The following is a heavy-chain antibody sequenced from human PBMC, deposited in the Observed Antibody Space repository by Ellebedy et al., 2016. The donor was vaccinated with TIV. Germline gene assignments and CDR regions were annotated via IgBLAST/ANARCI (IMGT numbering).Heavy chain of an antibody. D-gene: IGHD2-15*01. J-gene: IGHJ5*02. Sequence: SETLSLTXTVSGGSISGYYWSWIRQPPGKGLEWIGYIFYSGSTYYNPSLKSRVTISVDTSKNQFSLKLSSVTAADTAVYYCARHFSGGCSGGSCLYNWFDPWGQGTLVTVSS. CDR3: ARHFSGGCSGGSCLYNWFDP. V-gene: IGHV4-59*04. CDR2: IFYSGST. CDR1: GGSISGYY.